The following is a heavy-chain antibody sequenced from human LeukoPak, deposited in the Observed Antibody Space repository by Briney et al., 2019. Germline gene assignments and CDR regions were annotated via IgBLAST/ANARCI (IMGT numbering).Heavy chain of an antibody. J-gene: IGHJ4*02. CDR1: GGSISSGGYY. D-gene: IGHD1-1*01. CDR2: IYYSGST. CDR3: ATAPSGAFDY. Sequence: SETLSLTCTVSGGSISSGGYYWSWIRQPPGKGLEWIGYIYYSGSTYYNPSLKSRVTISVDTSKNQFSLKLSSVTAADTAVYYCATAPSGAFDYWGQGTLVTVSS. V-gene: IGHV4-30-4*01.